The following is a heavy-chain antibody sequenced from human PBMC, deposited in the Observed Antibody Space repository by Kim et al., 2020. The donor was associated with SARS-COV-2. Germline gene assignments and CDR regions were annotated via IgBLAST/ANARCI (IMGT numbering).Heavy chain of an antibody. J-gene: IGHJ3*02. CDR2: ISAYNGNT. D-gene: IGHD1-26*01. CDR3: ARARASGSYALAYAFDI. Sequence: ASVKVSCKASGYTFTSYGISWVRQAPGQGLEWMGWISAYNGNTNYAQKLQGRVTMTTDTSTSTAYMELRSLRSDDTAVYYRARARASGSYALAYAFDIWGQGTMVTVSS. V-gene: IGHV1-18*04. CDR1: GYTFTSYG.